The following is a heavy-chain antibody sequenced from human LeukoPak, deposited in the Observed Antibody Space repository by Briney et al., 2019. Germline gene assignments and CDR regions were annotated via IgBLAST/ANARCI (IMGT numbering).Heavy chain of an antibody. J-gene: IGHJ5*02. CDR2: FSASGNS. D-gene: IGHD2-15*01. CDR3: ARDNRYCNGSYCSNRFDP. CDR1: GDSISSDDYY. V-gene: IGHV4-61*02. Sequence: SETLSLTCTVSGDSISSDDYYWSWLRQPAGKGLEWIGRFSASGNSNYNPSLKSRLTISVDTSKNQFSLKLTSVTAADTAVYCCARDNRYCNGSYCSNRFDPWGQGTLVTVSS.